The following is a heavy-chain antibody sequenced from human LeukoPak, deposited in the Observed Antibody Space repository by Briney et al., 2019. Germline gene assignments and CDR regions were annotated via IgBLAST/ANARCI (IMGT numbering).Heavy chain of an antibody. CDR3: ARLGYGDYGGYFDY. J-gene: IGHJ4*02. Sequence: SETLSLTCTVSGGSISSYYWSWIRQPPGKGLEWIGYIYYSGSTNYNPSLKSRVTISVDTSKNQFSLKVSSVTAADTAVYYCARLGYGDYGGYFDYWGQGTLVTVSS. CDR2: IYYSGST. D-gene: IGHD4-17*01. CDR1: GGSISSYY. V-gene: IGHV4-59*08.